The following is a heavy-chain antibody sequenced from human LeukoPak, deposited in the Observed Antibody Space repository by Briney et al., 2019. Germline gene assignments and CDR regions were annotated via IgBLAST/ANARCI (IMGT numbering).Heavy chain of an antibody. CDR3: AMTTVTSEEYSYFYMDV. CDR1: GFTFSAYG. CDR2: IITYNGHT. D-gene: IGHD4-11*01. V-gene: IGHV1-18*01. J-gene: IGHJ6*03. Sequence: VSVTVSCKGSGFTFSAYGITWVRQAPGQGLEWMGWIITYNGHTNYAQKFQGRVTMTTETSTSTAYMELRSLRSDDTAVYYCAMTTVTSEEYSYFYMDVWGKGTTVTVSS.